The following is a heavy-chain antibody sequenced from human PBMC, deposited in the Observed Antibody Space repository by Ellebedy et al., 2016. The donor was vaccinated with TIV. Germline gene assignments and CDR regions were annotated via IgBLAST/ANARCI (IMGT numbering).Heavy chain of an antibody. CDR1: GGSISNYY. D-gene: IGHD4-17*01. V-gene: IGHV4-59*12. CDR3: AREEYGDYVDY. J-gene: IGHJ4*02. CDR2: IYYSGST. Sequence: MPSETLSLTCTVSGGSISNYYWSRIRQPPGKGLEWIGYIYYSGSTNYNPSLKSRVTISVDTSKNQFSLKLSSVTAADTAVYYCAREEYGDYVDYWGQGTLVTVSS.